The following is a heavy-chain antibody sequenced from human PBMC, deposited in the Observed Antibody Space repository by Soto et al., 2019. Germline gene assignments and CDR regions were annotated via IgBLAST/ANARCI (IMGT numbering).Heavy chain of an antibody. D-gene: IGHD3-16*01. Sequence: ASVKVSCKASGYTFTNYYMHWVRQVPGQGLEWMGILNPSGGGPAHAQNFRGRLTTTSDTSTTTIYMELNSLGSEDTAVYFCAWSDMGGHSALDVWG. CDR3: AWSDMGGHSALDV. CDR1: GYTFTNYY. CDR2: LNPSGGGP. V-gene: IGHV1-46*03. J-gene: IGHJ3*01.